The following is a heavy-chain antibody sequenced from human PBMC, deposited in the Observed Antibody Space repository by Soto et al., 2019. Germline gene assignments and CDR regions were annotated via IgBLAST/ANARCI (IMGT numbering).Heavy chain of an antibody. V-gene: IGHV1-18*04. CDR2: ISAYNGNT. J-gene: IGHJ6*02. CDR1: GYTFTSYG. D-gene: IGHD3-3*01. Sequence: ASVKVSCKASGYTFTSYGISWVRQAPGQGLEWTGWISAYNGNTNYAQKLQGRVTMTTDTSTSTAYMELRSLRSDDTAVYYCARVAGYYDXWSGSPPLLYYYYGMDVWGQGTTVTVSS. CDR3: ARVAGYYDXWSGSPPLLYYYYGMDV.